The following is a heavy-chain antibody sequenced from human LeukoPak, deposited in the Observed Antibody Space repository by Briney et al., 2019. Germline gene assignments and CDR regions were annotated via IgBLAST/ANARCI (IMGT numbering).Heavy chain of an antibody. J-gene: IGHJ3*02. CDR2: IYYSGSP. Sequence: WETLSLTCSVSGGSISSYYASWIRQPPGEGLEWFGYIYYSGSPNYNPHLQRRHTISLDASKNQHSLKLSSGTAAQTAVYYCAREGFSAFDIWGQGPMVPVSS. CDR3: AREGFSAFDI. D-gene: IGHD3-10*01. V-gene: IGHV4-59*01. CDR1: GGSISSYY.